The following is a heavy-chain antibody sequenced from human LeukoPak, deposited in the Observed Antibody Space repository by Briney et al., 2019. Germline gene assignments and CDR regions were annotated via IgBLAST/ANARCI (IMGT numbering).Heavy chain of an antibody. CDR3: ARDLAEDDILTGYPDY. J-gene: IGHJ4*02. CDR2: INPSGGST. V-gene: IGHV1-46*01. Sequence: ASVKVSCKASGYTFTSYYMHWVRQAPGQGLEWMGIINPSGGSTSYAQKFQGRVTMTRDTFTSTVYMELSSLRSEDTAVYYCARDLAEDDILTGYPDYWGQGTLVTVSS. CDR1: GYTFTSYY. D-gene: IGHD3-9*01.